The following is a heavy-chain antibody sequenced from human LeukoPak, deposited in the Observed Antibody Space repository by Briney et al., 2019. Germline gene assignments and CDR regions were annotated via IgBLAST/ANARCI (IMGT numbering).Heavy chain of an antibody. CDR1: GASITSYY. J-gene: IGHJ4*02. V-gene: IGHV4-59*01. CDR2: IYHSGST. D-gene: IGHD1-26*01. CDR3: ARGSTPDY. Sequence: SETLSLTCTISGASITSYYWNWIRQPPGKGLEWIGYIYHSGSTNYNPSLKSRVTMSVDTSKSQFSLKLSSVTAADTAVYYCARGSTPDYWGQGTLVTVSS.